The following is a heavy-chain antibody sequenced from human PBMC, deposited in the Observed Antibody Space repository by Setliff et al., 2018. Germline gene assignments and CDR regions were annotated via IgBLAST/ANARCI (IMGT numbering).Heavy chain of an antibody. J-gene: IGHJ4*02. CDR3: ARLPRTVTHFDY. Sequence: SETLSLTCTVSGGSISSYYWSWIRQPPGKGLEWIGYIYNSGSSNYNPSLQSRVSISVDTSKNQLSLKLDSLTAADTAVYFCARLPRTVTHFDYWGQGALVT. V-gene: IGHV4-59*01. CDR2: IYNSGSS. D-gene: IGHD4-17*01. CDR1: GGSISSYY.